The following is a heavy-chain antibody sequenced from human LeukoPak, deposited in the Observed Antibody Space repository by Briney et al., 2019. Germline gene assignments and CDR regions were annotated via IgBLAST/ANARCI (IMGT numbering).Heavy chain of an antibody. D-gene: IGHD2-2*01. J-gene: IGHJ4*02. CDR1: GFTFSSYA. Sequence: GGSLRLSCAAPGFTFSSYAMHWVRQAPGKGLEWVSAISGSGGSTYYADSVKGRFTISRDNSKNTLYLQMNSLRAEDTAVYYCAKAIVVPAAIRYFDYWGQGTLVTVSS. CDR2: ISGSGGST. CDR3: AKAIVVPAAIRYFDY. V-gene: IGHV3-23*01.